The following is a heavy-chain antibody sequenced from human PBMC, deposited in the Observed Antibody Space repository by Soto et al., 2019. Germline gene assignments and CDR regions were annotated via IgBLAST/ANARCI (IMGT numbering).Heavy chain of an antibody. J-gene: IGHJ4*02. CDR2: ISYDGSNK. CDR3: ARGDRSGWYEMGGY. V-gene: IGHV3-30*04. D-gene: IGHD6-19*01. Sequence: GGSLRLSCAASGFTFSSYAMHWVRQAPGKGLEWVAVISYDGSNKYYADSVKGRFTISRDNSKNTLYLQMNSLRAEDTAVYYCARGDRSGWYEMGGYLGQGTLVTVSS. CDR1: GFTFSSYA.